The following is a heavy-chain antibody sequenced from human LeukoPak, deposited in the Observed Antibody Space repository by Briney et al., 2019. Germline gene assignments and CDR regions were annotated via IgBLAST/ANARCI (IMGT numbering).Heavy chain of an antibody. CDR2: ISYDGSNK. D-gene: IGHD3-10*01. CDR3: AYRNDYGSGNPTPRAFDI. Sequence: GRSLRLSCAASGFTFSSYGMHWVRQAPGKGLEWVAVISYDGSNKYYADSVKGRFTISRDNPKNTLYLQMNSLRAEDTAVYYCAYRNDYGSGNPTPRAFDIWGQGTMVTVSS. J-gene: IGHJ3*02. CDR1: GFTFSSYG. V-gene: IGHV3-30*03.